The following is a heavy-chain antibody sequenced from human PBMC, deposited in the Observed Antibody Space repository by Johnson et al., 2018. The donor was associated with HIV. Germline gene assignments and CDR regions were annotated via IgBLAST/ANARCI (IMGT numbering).Heavy chain of an antibody. J-gene: IGHJ3*02. V-gene: IGHV3-66*01. CDR3: ARAGSSSDDAFDI. D-gene: IGHD6-6*01. CDR2: IYSGGST. Sequence: MSWVRQAPGKGLEWVSVIYSGGSTYYADSVKGRFTISRDNSKNALYLQMNSLRAEDTAVYYCARAGSSSDDAFDIWGQGTMVTVSS.